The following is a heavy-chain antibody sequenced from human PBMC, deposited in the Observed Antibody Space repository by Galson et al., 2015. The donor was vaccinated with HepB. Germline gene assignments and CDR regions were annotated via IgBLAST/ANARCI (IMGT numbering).Heavy chain of an antibody. D-gene: IGHD3-3*01. CDR1: GFTFSNAW. Sequence: SLRLSCAASGFTFSNAWMSWVRQAPGKGLEWVGRIKSKTDGGTTDYAAPVKGRFTISRDDSKNTLYLQMNSLKTEDTAVYYCTTASPRLRVVISSYDAFDIWGQGTMVTVSS. CDR3: TTASPRLRVVISSYDAFDI. J-gene: IGHJ3*02. V-gene: IGHV3-15*01. CDR2: IKSKTDGGTT.